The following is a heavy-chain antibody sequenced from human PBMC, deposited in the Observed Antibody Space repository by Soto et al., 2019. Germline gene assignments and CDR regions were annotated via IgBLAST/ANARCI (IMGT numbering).Heavy chain of an antibody. CDR1: GGSISSYY. CDR2: IYYSGST. V-gene: IGHV4-59*01. D-gene: IGHD2-2*01. Sequence: SETLSLTCTVSGGSISSYYWSWIRQPPGKGLEWIGYIYYSGSTNYNPSLKSRVTISVDTSKNQFSLKLSSVTAADTAVYYCARVQHVAGYCISTSCYGRGYGMDVWGQGTTVTVSS. CDR3: ARVQHVAGYCISTSCYGRGYGMDV. J-gene: IGHJ6*02.